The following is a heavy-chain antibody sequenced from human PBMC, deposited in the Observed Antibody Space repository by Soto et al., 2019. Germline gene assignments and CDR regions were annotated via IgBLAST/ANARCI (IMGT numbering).Heavy chain of an antibody. J-gene: IGHJ6*03. CDR1: GFTFSSYD. CDR3: ARGGSNPFGELSALGYMDV. D-gene: IGHD3-10*01. V-gene: IGHV3-13*01. Sequence: GGSLRLSCAASGFTFSSYDMHWVRQATGKGLEWVSAIGTAGDTYYPGSVKGRFTISRENAKNSLYLQMNSLRAGDTAVYYCARGGSNPFGELSALGYMDVWGKGTTVTVSS. CDR2: IGTAGDT.